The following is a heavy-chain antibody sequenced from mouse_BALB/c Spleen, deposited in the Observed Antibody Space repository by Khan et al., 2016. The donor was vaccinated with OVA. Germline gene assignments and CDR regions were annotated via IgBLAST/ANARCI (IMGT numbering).Heavy chain of an antibody. Sequence: EVQLQESGPGLVKPSQSLSLTCTVTGYSITSDYAWNWIRQFPGNKLEWMGYISYSGSTSYNPSLNSRISITRDTSKNQFFLQLNSVTTEDTATCYCARDYGSSDYYFDYWGQGTTLTVSS. V-gene: IGHV3-2*02. J-gene: IGHJ2*01. D-gene: IGHD1-1*01. CDR3: ARDYGSSDYYFDY. CDR1: GYSITSDYA. CDR2: ISYSGST.